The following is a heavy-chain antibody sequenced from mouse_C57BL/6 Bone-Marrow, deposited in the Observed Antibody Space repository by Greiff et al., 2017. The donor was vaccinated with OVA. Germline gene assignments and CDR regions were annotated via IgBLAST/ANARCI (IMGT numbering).Heavy chain of an antibody. CDR1: GYTFTNYW. D-gene: IGHD2-3*01. Sequence: VKLQESGAELVRPGTSVKMSCKASGYTFTNYWIGWAKQRPGHGLEWIGDIYPGGGYTNYNEKFKGKATLTADKSSSTAYMQFSSLTSEDSAIYYCARAADGYYGYFDYWGQGTTLTVSS. CDR2: IYPGGGYT. CDR3: ARAADGYYGYFDY. J-gene: IGHJ2*01. V-gene: IGHV1-63*01.